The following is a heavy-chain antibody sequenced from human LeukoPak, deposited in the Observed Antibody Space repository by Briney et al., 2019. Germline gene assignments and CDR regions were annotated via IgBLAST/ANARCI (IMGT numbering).Heavy chain of an antibody. V-gene: IGHV1-69*13. CDR2: IIPIFGTA. Sequence: SVKVSCKASGYTFTSYAISWVRQAPGQGLEWMGGIIPIFGTANYAQKFQGRVTITADESTSTAYMELSSLRSEDTAVYYCARGYYYDSSGYNHHRPYWYFDLWGRGTLVTVSS. CDR3: ARGYYYDSSGYNHHRPYWYFDL. J-gene: IGHJ2*01. CDR1: GYTFTSYA. D-gene: IGHD3-22*01.